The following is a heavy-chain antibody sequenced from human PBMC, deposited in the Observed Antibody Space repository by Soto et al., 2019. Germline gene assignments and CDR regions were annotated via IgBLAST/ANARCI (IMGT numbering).Heavy chain of an antibody. CDR3: ARAITMVRGVPRFLDY. V-gene: IGHV1-18*01. J-gene: IGHJ4*02. CDR1: GYTFISYG. D-gene: IGHD3-10*01. CDR2: INPYNGNT. Sequence: QVQLVQSGAVVKKPGASVKVSCKASGYTFISYGISWVRQAPGQGLEWMGWINPYNGNTNYAQKLQGRVTMTSDTSTSTAYMELRSLRSDDTAVYFCARAITMVRGVPRFLDYWGQGTLVTVSS.